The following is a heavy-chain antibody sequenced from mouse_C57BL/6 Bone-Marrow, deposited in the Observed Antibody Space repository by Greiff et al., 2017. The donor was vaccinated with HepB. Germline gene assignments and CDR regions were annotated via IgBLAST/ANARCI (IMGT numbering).Heavy chain of an antibody. Sequence: VMLVESEGGLVQPGSSMKLSCTASGFTFSDYYMAWVRQVPEKGLEWVANINYDGSSTYYLDSLKSRFIISRDNAKNILYLQMSSLKSEDTATYYCARDDGYDDGFAYWGQGTLVTVSA. J-gene: IGHJ3*01. CDR2: INYDGSST. CDR3: ARDDGYDDGFAY. CDR1: GFTFSDYY. V-gene: IGHV5-16*01. D-gene: IGHD2-2*01.